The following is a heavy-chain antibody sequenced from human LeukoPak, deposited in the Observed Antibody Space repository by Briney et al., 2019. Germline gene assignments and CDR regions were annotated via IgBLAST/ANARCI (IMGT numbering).Heavy chain of an antibody. J-gene: IGHJ4*02. CDR2: IYHSGST. CDR3: ARQLPGRVRGCSSTSCYGDYFDY. Sequence: SETLSLTCAVSGYSISSGYYWGWIRQPPGKGLEWIGSIYHSGSTYYNLSLKSRVNISVDTSKNQCSLKLSSGTAADTAVYYCARQLPGRVRGCSSTSCYGDYFDYWGQGTLVTVSS. D-gene: IGHD2-2*01. V-gene: IGHV4-38-2*01. CDR1: GYSISSGYY.